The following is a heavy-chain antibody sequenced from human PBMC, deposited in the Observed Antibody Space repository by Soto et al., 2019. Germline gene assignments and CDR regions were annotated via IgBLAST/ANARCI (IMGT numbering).Heavy chain of an antibody. J-gene: IGHJ6*02. CDR3: AREDTSSRYVMDV. Sequence: WGSLRLSCAASGFTFSSYDMHWVRQATGKGLEWVSAIGTAGDPYYPGSVKGRFTISRENARNSLYLQMNSLRAGDTAVYYCAREDTSSRYVMDVGGQGTTVTVS. D-gene: IGHD2-2*01. CDR2: IGTAGDP. V-gene: IGHV3-13*05. CDR1: GFTFSSYD.